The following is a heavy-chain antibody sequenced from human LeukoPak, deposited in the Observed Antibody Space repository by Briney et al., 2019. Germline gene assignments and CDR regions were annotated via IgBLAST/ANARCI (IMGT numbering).Heavy chain of an antibody. J-gene: IGHJ3*02. Sequence: GASVKVSCKASGYTLTSYGIVWVRQATGQGPEWMGWMNPYNGDKAYGQKFQGRVSFTRDISISTAYMELSSLRSEDTAVYYCARYISGNGFDIWGQGTMVTVSS. V-gene: IGHV1-8*01. D-gene: IGHD1-26*01. CDR1: GYTLTSYG. CDR2: MNPYNGDK. CDR3: ARYISGNGFDI.